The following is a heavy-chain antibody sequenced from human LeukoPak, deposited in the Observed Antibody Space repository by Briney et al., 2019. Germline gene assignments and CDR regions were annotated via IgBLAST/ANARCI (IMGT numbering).Heavy chain of an antibody. CDR1: GGSISSGSYY. Sequence: PSETLSLTCTVSGGSISSGSYYWSWIRQPAGKGLEWIGRIYTSGSTNYNPSLKSRVTISVDPSKNQFSLKLSSVTAADTAVYYCARDPGSGWYGVDYWGQGTLVTVSS. J-gene: IGHJ4*02. CDR3: ARDPGSGWYGVDY. CDR2: IYTSGST. D-gene: IGHD6-19*01. V-gene: IGHV4-61*02.